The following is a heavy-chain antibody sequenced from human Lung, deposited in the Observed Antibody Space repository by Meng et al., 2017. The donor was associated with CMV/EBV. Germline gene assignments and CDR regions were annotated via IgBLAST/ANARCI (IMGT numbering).Heavy chain of an antibody. D-gene: IGHD6-6*01. CDR1: GYTFTSYD. V-gene: IGHV1-8*01. CDR3: ARRRGGSSWGDFDY. Sequence: ASXXVSXKASGYTFTSYDIHWVRQATGQGLEWMGWMNPNSGNTGYAQNFQGRVTMTRNTSISTVYMELSGLRSEDTAVYYCARRRGGSSWGDFDYWGPGKXVNGAS. CDR2: MNPNSGNT. J-gene: IGHJ4*02.